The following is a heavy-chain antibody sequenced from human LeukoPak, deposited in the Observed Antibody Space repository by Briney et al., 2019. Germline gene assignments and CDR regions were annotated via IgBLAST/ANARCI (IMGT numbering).Heavy chain of an antibody. D-gene: IGHD3-3*01. CDR2: IYHSGST. Sequence: PSETLSLTCAVSGYSLSSGYYWGWIRQPPGEGLEGIGRIYHSGSTYYNPSLKRRVTISVDTSKNQFYLKLSSVTAADTAVYYCARDSWGGYYMGNWFDPWGQGTLVTVSS. CDR3: ARDSWGGYYMGNWFDP. CDR1: GYSLSSGYY. V-gene: IGHV4-38-2*02. J-gene: IGHJ5*02.